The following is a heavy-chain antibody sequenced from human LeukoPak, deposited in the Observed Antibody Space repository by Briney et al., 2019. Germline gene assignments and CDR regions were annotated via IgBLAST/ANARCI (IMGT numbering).Heavy chain of an antibody. Sequence: ASVKVSCKASGYTFTSYYMHWVRQAPGQGLEWMGIINPSGGSTSYAQKFQGRVTMTRDMSTSTVYMELSSLRSEDTAVYYCARGGTYYYDSSGYYSLLSDAFDIWGQGTMVTVSS. D-gene: IGHD3-22*01. CDR2: INPSGGST. V-gene: IGHV1-46*01. CDR1: GYTFTSYY. J-gene: IGHJ3*02. CDR3: ARGGTYYYDSSGYYSLLSDAFDI.